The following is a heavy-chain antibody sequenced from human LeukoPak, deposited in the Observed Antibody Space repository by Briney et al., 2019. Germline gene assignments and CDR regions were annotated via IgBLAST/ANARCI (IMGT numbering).Heavy chain of an antibody. V-gene: IGHV1-2*02. D-gene: IGHD1-26*01. CDR3: TRDSGSYYGWFDP. J-gene: IGHJ5*02. CDR2: MNPNRGDT. CDR1: GYTFSDYT. Sequence: ASVKVSCKASGYTFSDYTIHWVRQAPGQGLEWMGWMNPNRGDTKYPWKFESRVTLTRDTSINTAYMELSRLRSDDTAVYYCTRDSGSYYGWFDPWGQGTLVTVSS.